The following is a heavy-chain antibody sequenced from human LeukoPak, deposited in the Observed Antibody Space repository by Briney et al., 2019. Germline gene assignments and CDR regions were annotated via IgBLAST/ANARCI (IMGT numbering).Heavy chain of an antibody. V-gene: IGHV4-59*08. D-gene: IGHD1-26*01. J-gene: IGHJ4*02. CDR2: IYSTGST. Sequence: PSETLSLTCAVSGGTISRYYWSWIRQSPGKGLEWIGYIYSTGSTNSSPSLKSRVSISVDTSKNQFSLNMRSVTAADTAVYYCARHESAVGALFHRGQGVLVTVSS. CDR3: ARHESAVGALFH. CDR1: GGTISRYY.